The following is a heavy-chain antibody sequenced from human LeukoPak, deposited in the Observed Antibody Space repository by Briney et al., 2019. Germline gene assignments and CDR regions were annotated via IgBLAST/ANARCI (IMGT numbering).Heavy chain of an antibody. CDR3: ARADYDILASPPLDAFDI. J-gene: IGHJ3*02. D-gene: IGHD3-9*01. V-gene: IGHV4-34*01. CDR1: GGSFSGYY. Sequence: SETLSLTCAVYGGSFSGYYWSWIRQPPGKGLEWIGEINHSGSTNYNPSLKSRVTISVDTSKNQFSLKLSSVTAADTAVYYCARADYDILASPPLDAFDIWGQGTMVTVSS. CDR2: INHSGST.